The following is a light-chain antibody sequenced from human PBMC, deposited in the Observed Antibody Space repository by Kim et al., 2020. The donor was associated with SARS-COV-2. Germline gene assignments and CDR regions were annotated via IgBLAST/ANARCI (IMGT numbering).Light chain of an antibody. J-gene: IGKJ5*01. Sequence: PASIACKSSQSLQHSDGKTYLYWYLQKPGQPPQLLIYEVFNRFSGVPDRFSGSGSGTDFTLKISRVEAEDVGVYYCRQGTQLPFAFGQGTRLEIK. CDR3: RQGTQLPFA. V-gene: IGKV2D-29*01. CDR2: EVF. CDR1: QSLQHSDGKTY.